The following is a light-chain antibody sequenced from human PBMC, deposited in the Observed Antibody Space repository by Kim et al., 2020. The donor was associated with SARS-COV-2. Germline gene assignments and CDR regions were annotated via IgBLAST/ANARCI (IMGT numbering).Light chain of an antibody. CDR1: STDVGRYNL. Sequence: LTQPASVSGSPGQSITISCTGTSTDVGRYNLVSWYQQHPDKAPKLLIYEVSKRPSGVSNRFSGSKSGNTASLTISGLQADDEADYYCCSYAGSGTFLFGGGTQLTVL. V-gene: IGLV2-23*02. CDR2: EVS. CDR3: CSYAGSGTFL. J-gene: IGLJ2*01.